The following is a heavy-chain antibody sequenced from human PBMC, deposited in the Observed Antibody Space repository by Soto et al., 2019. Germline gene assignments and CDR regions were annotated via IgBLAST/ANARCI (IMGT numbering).Heavy chain of an antibody. CDR2: IYYSGST. Sequence: SATLSLPCTVSGGSISSYYWSWIRQPPGKGLEWIGYIYYSGSTNYNPSLKSRVTISVDTSKNQFSLKLSSVTAADTAVYYCARVSAGYDFWSGYNFDYWGQGTLVTVSS. CDR1: GGSISSYY. J-gene: IGHJ4*02. V-gene: IGHV4-59*01. CDR3: ARVSAGYDFWSGYNFDY. D-gene: IGHD3-3*01.